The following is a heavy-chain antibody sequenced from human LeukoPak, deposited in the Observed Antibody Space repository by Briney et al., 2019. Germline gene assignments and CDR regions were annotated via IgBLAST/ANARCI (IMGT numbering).Heavy chain of an antibody. CDR1: GGTFNSNA. Sequence: SVKVSCKASGGTFNSNAFHWVRQAPGQGLEWMGGITPIFGSTKYAQKFQGRVTVTTDESTGTAYMELSDLRSDDTAVYYCARGRSGVPAVTYNWFDPWGQGTLVTVSS. V-gene: IGHV1-69*05. J-gene: IGHJ5*02. CDR2: ITPIFGST. D-gene: IGHD6-13*01. CDR3: ARGRSGVPAVTYNWFDP.